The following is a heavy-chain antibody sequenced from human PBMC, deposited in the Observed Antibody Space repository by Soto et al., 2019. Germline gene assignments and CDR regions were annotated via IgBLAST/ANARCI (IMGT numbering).Heavy chain of an antibody. J-gene: IGHJ4*02. CDR3: AKDLGAEDYYFDY. Sequence: GGSLXLSXXASXXXXXXXXXXXXXQAPGXGXEWVATIGGSGGRQYSANSVKGRFTISRDNSKNTLYLQMNSLRAEDTAVYYCAKDLGAEDYYFDYWGQGTLVTVSS. V-gene: IGHV3-23*01. CDR1: XXXXXXXX. CDR2: IGGSGGRQ.